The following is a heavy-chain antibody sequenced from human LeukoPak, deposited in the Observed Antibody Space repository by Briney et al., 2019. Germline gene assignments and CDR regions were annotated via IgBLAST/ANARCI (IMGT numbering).Heavy chain of an antibody. CDR3: ARDRVGSAVVVAATYYGMDV. CDR2: IKQDGSEK. V-gene: IGHV3-7*01. Sequence: GGSLRLSCAASGFTFSSYWMSWVRQAPGKGLEWVANIKQDGSEKYYVDSVKGRFTISRDNAKNSLYLQMNSLRAEDTTVYYCARDRVGSAVVVAATYYGMDVWGQGTTVTVSS. J-gene: IGHJ6*02. CDR1: GFTFSSYW. D-gene: IGHD2-15*01.